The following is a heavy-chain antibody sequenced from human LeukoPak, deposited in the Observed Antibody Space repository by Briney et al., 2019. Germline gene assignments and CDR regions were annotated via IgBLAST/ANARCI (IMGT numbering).Heavy chain of an antibody. D-gene: IGHD6-19*01. CDR2: IRYDGTNK. V-gene: IGHV3-30*02. J-gene: IGHJ4*02. Sequence: GGSLRLSCAASGFTFSSYGMHWVRQAPGKGLEWVAFIRYDGTNKYHADSVKGRFTISRDNSKNTLYLQMNSLRAEDTAVYYCAKDARGAVADSFDYWGQGTLVTVSS. CDR3: AKDARGAVADSFDY. CDR1: GFTFSSYG.